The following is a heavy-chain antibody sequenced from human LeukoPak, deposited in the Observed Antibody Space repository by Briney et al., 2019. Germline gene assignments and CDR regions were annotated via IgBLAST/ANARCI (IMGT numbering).Heavy chain of an antibody. V-gene: IGHV1-46*01. D-gene: IGHD6-6*01. CDR2: INPSGGNT. J-gene: IGHJ4*02. CDR3: ARDGSGSSYGY. CDR1: GYTFTSYY. Sequence: GASVKVSCKASGYTFTSYYMHWVRQAPGQGLEWMGIINPSGGNTGYAQKFQGRVTITRNTSISTAYMELSSLRSEDTAVYYCARDGSGSSYGYWGQGTLVTVSS.